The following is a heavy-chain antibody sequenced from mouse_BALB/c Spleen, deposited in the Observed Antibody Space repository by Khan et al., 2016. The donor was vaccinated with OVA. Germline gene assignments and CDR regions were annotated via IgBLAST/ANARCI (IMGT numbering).Heavy chain of an antibody. CDR1: GYTFINYW. CDR2: IITSIGDT. CDR3: ERRRFRCDFDY. J-gene: IGHJ2*01. Sequence: VQLQESGAELAKPGPSVKMSCKASGYTFINYWIFWVKQRPGQGLEWIGYIITSIGDTENNQNFKNKATLTADKSYRKSYMQLSSLTSEDSAYYYRERRRFRCDFDYWGQGTTLTVSS. V-gene: IGHV1-7*01.